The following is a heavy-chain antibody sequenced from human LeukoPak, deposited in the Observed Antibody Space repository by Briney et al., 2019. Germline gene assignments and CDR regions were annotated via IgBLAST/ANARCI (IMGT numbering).Heavy chain of an antibody. J-gene: IGHJ6*02. CDR1: GGTFSSYA. D-gene: IGHD3-3*01. CDR2: IIPILGIA. V-gene: IGHV1-69*04. Sequence: SVKVSCKASGGTFSSYAISWVRQAPGQGLEWMGRIIPILGIANYAQKFQGRVTITADKSTSTAYMELSSLRSEDTAVYYCARLEIDRSGQDYYYYYGMDVWGQGTTVTVSS. CDR3: ARLEIDRSGQDYYYYYGMDV.